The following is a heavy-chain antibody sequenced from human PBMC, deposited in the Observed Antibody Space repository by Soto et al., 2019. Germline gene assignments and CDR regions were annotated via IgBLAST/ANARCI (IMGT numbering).Heavy chain of an antibody. V-gene: IGHV4-39*01. CDR1: GGSITVDSISRNTYY. D-gene: IGHD3-16*01. J-gene: IGHJ4*02. Sequence: SETLSLTCTVSGGSITVDSISRNTYYWGWMRQPPGKGLEWIASFFIGGNTYYNPSLKSRVTTSVDTSKNQFSLKLSSVTAADRVVFFCARRYGLNIAAFYWGRGILVPVSS. CDR3: ARRYGLNIAAFY. CDR2: FFIGGNT.